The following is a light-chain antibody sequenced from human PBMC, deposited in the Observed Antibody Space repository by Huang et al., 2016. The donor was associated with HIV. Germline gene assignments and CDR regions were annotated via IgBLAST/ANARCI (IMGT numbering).Light chain of an antibody. J-gene: IGKJ1*01. CDR2: NSG. CDR1: QSFSNW. Sequence: DMQMTQSPSTLSASVGDRVTITCRASQSFSNWVAWYQQKPGKAPKLLVSNSGSLESGAPSRFSGGGSGTEFTLTISSLPPDDFATYYCQQYIGYSWAFGQGSKVEI. V-gene: IGKV1-5*01. CDR3: QQYIGYSWA.